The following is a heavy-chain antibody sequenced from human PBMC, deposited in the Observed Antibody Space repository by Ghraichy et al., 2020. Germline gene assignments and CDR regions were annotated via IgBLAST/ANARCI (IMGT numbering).Heavy chain of an antibody. CDR2: IYYSGST. CDR3: ARLQWFGELNAFDI. Sequence: SETLSLTCTVSGGSISSSSYYWGWIRQPPGKGLEWIGSIYYSGSTYYNPSLKSRVTISVDTSKNQFSLKLSSVTAADTAVYYCARLQWFGELNAFDIWGQGKMVTVSS. J-gene: IGHJ3*02. D-gene: IGHD3-10*01. CDR1: GGSISSSSYY. V-gene: IGHV4-39*01.